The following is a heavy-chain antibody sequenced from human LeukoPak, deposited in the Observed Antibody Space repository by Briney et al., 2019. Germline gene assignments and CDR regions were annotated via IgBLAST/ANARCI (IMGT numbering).Heavy chain of an antibody. J-gene: IGHJ5*02. Sequence: ASVKVSCKASGYTFTSYYMHWVRQAPGQGLEWMGIINPSGGSTSYAQKFQGRVTMTSDTSTSTVYMELSSLRSEDTAVYYCARAPAAQNWFDPWGQGTLVTVSS. CDR2: INPSGGST. CDR1: GYTFTSYY. CDR3: ARAPAAQNWFDP. V-gene: IGHV1-46*01. D-gene: IGHD2-2*01.